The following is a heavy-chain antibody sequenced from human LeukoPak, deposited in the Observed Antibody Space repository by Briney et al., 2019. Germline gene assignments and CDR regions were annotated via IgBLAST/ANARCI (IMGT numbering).Heavy chain of an antibody. J-gene: IGHJ4*02. D-gene: IGHD6-13*01. CDR3: AKAYSSSWYETIDY. Sequence: PGGSLRPSCAASGFTFDDYAMHWVRQAPGKGLEWVSGISWNSGSIGYADSVKGRFTISRDNAKNSLYLQMNSLRAGDTALYYCAKAYSSSWYETIDYWGQGTLVTVSS. CDR1: GFTFDDYA. V-gene: IGHV3-9*01. CDR2: ISWNSGSI.